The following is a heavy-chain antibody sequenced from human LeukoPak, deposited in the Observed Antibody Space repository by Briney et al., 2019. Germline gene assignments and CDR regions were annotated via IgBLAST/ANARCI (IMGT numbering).Heavy chain of an antibody. J-gene: IGHJ4*02. CDR3: ARDPIAVAKYYFDY. V-gene: IGHV3-30-3*01. Sequence: GSLRLSCAASGFTFSSYATHWVRQAPGKGLEWVAVISYDGSNKYYADSVKGRFTISRDNSKNTLYLQMNSLRAEDTAVYYCARDPIAVAKYYFDYWGQGTLVTVSS. CDR1: GFTFSSYA. D-gene: IGHD6-19*01. CDR2: ISYDGSNK.